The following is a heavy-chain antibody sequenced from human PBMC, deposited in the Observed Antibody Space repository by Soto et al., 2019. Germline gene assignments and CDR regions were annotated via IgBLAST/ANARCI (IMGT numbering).Heavy chain of an antibody. CDR2: INHSGST. Sequence: SETLSLTCAVYGGSFSGYYWSWIRQPPGKGLEWIGEINHSGSTNYNPSLKSRVTISVDTSKNQFSLKLSSVTAADTAVYYCAREFRGGYYYDSSGPQYYGMDVWGQGTTVTVSS. D-gene: IGHD3-22*01. V-gene: IGHV4-34*01. J-gene: IGHJ6*02. CDR1: GGSFSGYY. CDR3: AREFRGGYYYDSSGPQYYGMDV.